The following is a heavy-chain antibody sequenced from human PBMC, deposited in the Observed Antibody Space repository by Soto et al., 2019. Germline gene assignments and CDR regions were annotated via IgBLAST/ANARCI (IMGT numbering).Heavy chain of an antibody. CDR2: ISGSGGST. CDR1: GFTFSSYA. V-gene: IGHV3-23*01. D-gene: IGHD5-18*01. J-gene: IGHJ4*02. CDR3: ANDVVDTAMVYYFDY. Sequence: GGSLRLSCAASGFTFSSYAMSWVRQAPGKGLEWVSAISGSGGSTYYADSVKGRFTISRDNSKNTLYLQMNSLRAEDTAVYYCANDVVDTAMVYYFDYWGQGTLVTVSS.